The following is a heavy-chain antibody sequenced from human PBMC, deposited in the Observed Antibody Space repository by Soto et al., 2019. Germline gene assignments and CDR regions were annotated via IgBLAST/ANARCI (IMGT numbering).Heavy chain of an antibody. J-gene: IGHJ4*02. CDR2: LNPYNGNT. CDR3: ARGPDPTYSDF. V-gene: IGHV1-18*01. Sequence: QVQLVQSGAEVKKPGASLRVSCKASGYTFSNFGITWVRQAPGQGLEWMGWLNPYNGNTNFALKFQGRVTMTTDTSTNTAYMDLRSLTSDDTAVYYCARGPDPTYSDFWGQGTLVTVSS. CDR1: GYTFSNFG.